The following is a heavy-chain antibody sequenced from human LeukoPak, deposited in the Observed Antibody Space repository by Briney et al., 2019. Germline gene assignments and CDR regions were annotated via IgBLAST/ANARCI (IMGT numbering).Heavy chain of an antibody. CDR1: GYTFTSPY. D-gene: IGHD6-13*01. CDR2: INPDSGGT. CDR3: AGDWYSNNMGAFDI. Sequence: ASVKVSCKGSGYTFTSPYIHWVRQAPGEGLEWMGWINPDSGGTNYAERFQGRVTMTRDRSISTVYMELSRLRSDDTAVYFCAGDWYSNNMGAFDIWGQGTMVTVSS. V-gene: IGHV1-2*02. J-gene: IGHJ3*02.